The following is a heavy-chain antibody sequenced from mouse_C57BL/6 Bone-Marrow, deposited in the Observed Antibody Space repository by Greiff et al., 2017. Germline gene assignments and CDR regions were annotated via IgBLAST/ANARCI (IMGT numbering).Heavy chain of an antibody. CDR2: IYPGDSDT. Sequence: EVQLHQSGTVLARPGASVKMSCKTSGYTFTSYWMHWVKQRPGQGLEWIGAIYPGDSDTSYNQKFKGKATLTAVTSSSTAYMELSSRTTEDSAVYYCTRGGTRFAYWGQGTLVTVSA. CDR1: GYTFTSYW. J-gene: IGHJ3*01. CDR3: TRGGTRFAY. V-gene: IGHV1-5*01. D-gene: IGHD3-3*01.